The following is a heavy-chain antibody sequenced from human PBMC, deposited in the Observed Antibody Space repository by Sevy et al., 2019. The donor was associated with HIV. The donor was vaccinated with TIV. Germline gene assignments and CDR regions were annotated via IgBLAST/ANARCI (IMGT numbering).Heavy chain of an antibody. V-gene: IGHV3-48*02. CDR2: ISSSSSTI. CDR1: GFTFSTHS. Sequence: GGSLRLSCAASGFTFSTHSMNWVRQAPGKGLEWVSYISSSSSTIYYADSVKGRFTISRDNAKNSLYLQMNSLRDEDTAVYYCARDKMGYYGMDVWGLGTTVTVSS. CDR3: ARDKMGYYGMDV. D-gene: IGHD2-8*01. J-gene: IGHJ6*02.